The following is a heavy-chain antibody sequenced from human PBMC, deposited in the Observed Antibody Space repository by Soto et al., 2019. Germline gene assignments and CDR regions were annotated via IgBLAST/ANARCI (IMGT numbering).Heavy chain of an antibody. V-gene: IGHV3-21*01. CDR1: GFTFSSYS. J-gene: IGHJ4*02. CDR2: ISSSSSYI. CDR3: ARDPTTAVIFVSDY. D-gene: IGHD3-3*01. Sequence: PGGSLRLSCAASGFTFSSYSMNWVRQAPGKGLEWVSSISSSSSYIYYADSVKGRFTISRDNAKNSLYLQMNSLRAEDTAVYYCARDPTTAVIFVSDYWGQGTLVTVSS.